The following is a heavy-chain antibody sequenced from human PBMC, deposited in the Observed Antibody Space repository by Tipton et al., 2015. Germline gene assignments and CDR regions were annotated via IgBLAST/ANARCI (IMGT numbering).Heavy chain of an antibody. CDR2: IKTKVYGGTI. CDR3: TKDRVKQQLEYCFDH. Sequence: SLRLSCAASGFSFSDAWMNWVRQAPGKGLEWVGRIKTKVYGGTIDYAAPVRGRFTISTDDSKNTLYLQMNSLRVEDTAVYYCTKDRVKQQLEYCFDHWGQGTLVTVSS. D-gene: IGHD6-13*01. V-gene: IGHV3-15*07. CDR1: GFSFSDAW. J-gene: IGHJ4*02.